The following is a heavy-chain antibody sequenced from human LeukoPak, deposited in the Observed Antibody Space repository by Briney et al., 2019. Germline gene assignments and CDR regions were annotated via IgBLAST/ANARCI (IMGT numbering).Heavy chain of an antibody. J-gene: IGHJ5*02. CDR1: GGTFSSYA. Sequence: SVNVSCKASGGTFSSYAISWVRQAPGQGLEWMGGIIPIFGTANYAQKFQGRVTITADESTSTAYMELSSLRSEDTAVYYCARVGGYSSGWYDNWFDPWGQGTLVTVSS. V-gene: IGHV1-69*13. CDR3: ARVGGYSSGWYDNWFDP. CDR2: IIPIFGTA. D-gene: IGHD6-19*01.